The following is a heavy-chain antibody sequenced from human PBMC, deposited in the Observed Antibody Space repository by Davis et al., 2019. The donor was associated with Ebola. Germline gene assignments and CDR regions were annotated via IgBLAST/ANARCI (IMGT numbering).Heavy chain of an antibody. V-gene: IGHV3-53*01. D-gene: IGHD3-3*01. CDR3: AKGLNYDYWSGSGQDV. Sequence: GGSLRLSCAASGFTVSSNYMSWVRQAPGKGLEWVSVIYSGGSTYYADSVKGRFTISRDNSNNALYLQMDSLRVEDTAVYYCAKGLNYDYWSGSGQDVWGQGTTVTVSS. CDR1: GFTVSSNY. J-gene: IGHJ6*02. CDR2: IYSGGST.